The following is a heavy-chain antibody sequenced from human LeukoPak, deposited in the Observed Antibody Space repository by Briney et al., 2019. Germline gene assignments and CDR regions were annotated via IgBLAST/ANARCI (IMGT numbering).Heavy chain of an antibody. V-gene: IGHV1-46*01. CDR3: ARVVGLTGYSSTWYSGYYYYMDV. CDR1: GGTFSNYS. J-gene: IGHJ6*03. D-gene: IGHD6-13*01. Sequence: ASVKVSCKASGGTFSNYSITWVRQAPGQGLEWMGLINPTGGSTGYAQKFQGRVTMTRDMSTSTAYMELSSLRSEDTAVYYCARVVGLTGYSSTWYSGYYYYMDVWGKGTTVTVSS. CDR2: INPTGGST.